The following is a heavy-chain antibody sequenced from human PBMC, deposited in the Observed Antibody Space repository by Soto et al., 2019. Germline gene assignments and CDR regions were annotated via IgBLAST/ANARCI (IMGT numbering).Heavy chain of an antibody. V-gene: IGHV4-34*01. D-gene: IGHD4-17*01. CDR2: INHSGST. CDR3: ARGLAENYGDVGSYYFDY. J-gene: IGHJ4*02. CDR1: GGSLSGSY. Sequence: QVQLQQWGAGLLKPSETLSLTCAVYGGSLSGSYWSWFRRPQGKGLGWIGEINHSGSTTYNPPSKSRVTISVDTSKNQFSLKLSSVTAADTAVYYCARGLAENYGDVGSYYFDYWGQGTLVTVSS.